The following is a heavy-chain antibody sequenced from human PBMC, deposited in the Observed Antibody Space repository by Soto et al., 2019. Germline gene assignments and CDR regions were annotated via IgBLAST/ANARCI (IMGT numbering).Heavy chain of an antibody. Sequence: EVQLLESGGGLVQPGGSLRLSCAASGFPFTSYGVSWVRQAPGKGLEGVSTINTNGNRHYADSVKGRFTISRDSSKSMLYLDMNNLRAEDTALYYCARKLGVGHYPFRHWGQGTLVTVSS. D-gene: IGHD7-27*01. CDR3: ARKLGVGHYPFRH. J-gene: IGHJ4*02. CDR2: INTNGNR. CDR1: GFPFTSYG. V-gene: IGHV3-23*01.